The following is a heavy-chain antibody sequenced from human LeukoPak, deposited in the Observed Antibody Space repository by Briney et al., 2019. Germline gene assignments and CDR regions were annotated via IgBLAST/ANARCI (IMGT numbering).Heavy chain of an antibody. CDR2: MNHNSGNT. J-gene: IGHJ6*02. V-gene: IGHV1-8*01. Sequence: GASVKVSCKASGYTFTSYDINWVRQATGQGLEWMGWMNHNSGNTGYAQKFQGRVTMTRNTSISTAYMELSSLRSEDTAVYYCARAPFGCSGGSCYSYYYYGMDVWGQGTTVTVSS. D-gene: IGHD2-15*01. CDR1: GYTFTSYD. CDR3: ARAPFGCSGGSCYSYYYYGMDV.